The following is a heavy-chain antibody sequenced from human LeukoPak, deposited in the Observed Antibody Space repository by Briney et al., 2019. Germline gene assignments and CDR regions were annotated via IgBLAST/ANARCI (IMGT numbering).Heavy chain of an antibody. CDR2: IRYDGSDE. J-gene: IGHJ3*01. V-gene: IGHV3-30*02. Sequence: PGGSLRLSCVASGFTLNNYGMHWVRQAPGKGLEWLAFIRYDGSDEQYADSVKGRFTISRDYFKNTLYLQMNSLRIEDTAVYYCARGGRSVIRGPQATFDVWGQGTMVTVSS. D-gene: IGHD3-10*01. CDR1: GFTLNNYG. CDR3: ARGGRSVIRGPQATFDV.